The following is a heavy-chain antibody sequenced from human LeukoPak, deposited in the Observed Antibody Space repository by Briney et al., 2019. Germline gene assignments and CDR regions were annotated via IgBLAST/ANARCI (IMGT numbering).Heavy chain of an antibody. CDR3: ARGYCSGGTCYSSDGPDY. Sequence: PGGSLRLSCEASGFTFSIYAMHWVRQAPGKGLEFVSAISHNGGNTYYANSVKGRFIISRDNSKNTLSLQMGSLRTEDMGVYYCARGYCSGGTCYSSDGPDYWGQGTLVTVSS. J-gene: IGHJ4*02. CDR2: ISHNGGNT. D-gene: IGHD2-15*01. CDR1: GFTFSIYA. V-gene: IGHV3-64*01.